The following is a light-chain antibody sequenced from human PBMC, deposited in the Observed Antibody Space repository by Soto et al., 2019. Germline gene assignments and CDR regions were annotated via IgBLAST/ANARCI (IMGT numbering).Light chain of an antibody. V-gene: IGLV3-21*02. CDR2: DDS. Sequence: SYDLTQPPSVSVAPGQTARITCGGDNIGRKTVHWYQQKPGQAPVLVIYDDSDRPSGIPERFSGSNSGNTATLTINRVEAGDEADYCCQVWDNSSDHVLFGGGTQLTVL. CDR1: NIGRKT. J-gene: IGLJ2*01. CDR3: QVWDNSSDHVL.